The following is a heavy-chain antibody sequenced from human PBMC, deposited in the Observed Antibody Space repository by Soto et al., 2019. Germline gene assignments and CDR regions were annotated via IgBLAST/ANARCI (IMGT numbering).Heavy chain of an antibody. J-gene: IGHJ4*02. D-gene: IGHD3-9*01. CDR1: GFTFSTYA. CDR3: ARDPRYYDILTGYDIAYYFDY. Sequence: LRLSCAASGFTFSTYAMHWVRRAPGKGLEWVAVISYDGTNKDYADSVKGRFTISRDNSKNTLYLQMNSLRAEDTAVYYCARDPRYYDILTGYDIAYYFDYWGQGTLVTVS. CDR2: ISYDGTNK. V-gene: IGHV3-30-3*01.